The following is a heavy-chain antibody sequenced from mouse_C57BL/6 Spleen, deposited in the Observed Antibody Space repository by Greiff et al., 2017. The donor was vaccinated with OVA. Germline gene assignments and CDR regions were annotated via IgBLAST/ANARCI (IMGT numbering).Heavy chain of an antibody. CDR2: ISSGGSYT. J-gene: IGHJ4*01. CDR1: GFTFSSYG. V-gene: IGHV5-6*02. Sequence: EVKLVESGGDLVKPGGSLKLSCAASGFTFSSYGMSWVRQTPDKRLEWVATISSGGSYTYYPDSVKGRFTISRDNAKNTLYLQMSSLKSEDTAMYYCARPNYNYAMDYWGQGTSVTVSS. CDR3: ARPNYNYAMDY. D-gene: IGHD2-1*01.